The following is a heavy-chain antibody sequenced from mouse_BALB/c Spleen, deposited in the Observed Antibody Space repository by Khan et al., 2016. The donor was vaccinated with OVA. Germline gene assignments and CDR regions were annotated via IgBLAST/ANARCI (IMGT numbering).Heavy chain of an antibody. CDR1: GYTFTSHT. J-gene: IGHJ4*01. Sequence: QVQLQQSGAELARPGASVKMSCKASGYTFTSHTMHWIKQRPGQGLEWIGYINPRSGYNQKLNDKATLTADISSSTAYMPLSSLTSDDSAVYYCARRTTEYALDYWGQGTSVTVSS. CDR2: INPRSG. V-gene: IGHV1-4*01. D-gene: IGHD2-14*01. CDR3: ARRTTEYALDY.